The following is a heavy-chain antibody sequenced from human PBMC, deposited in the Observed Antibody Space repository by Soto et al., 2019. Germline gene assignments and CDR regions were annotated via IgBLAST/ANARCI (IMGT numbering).Heavy chain of an antibody. Sequence: EVQLVESGGDLLQPGKSLRLSCAASGFTFDDYAMHWVRQAPGKGLEWISGISWNGRNIGYADSVTGRFTISRDNAGKSVYLQMDNLRPDDTAFYYCAKGGPAMVHFYHGLDVWGQGTTVTVSS. CDR3: AKGGPAMVHFYHGLDV. V-gene: IGHV3-9*01. CDR1: GFTFDDYA. J-gene: IGHJ6*02. CDR2: ISWNGRNI. D-gene: IGHD5-18*01.